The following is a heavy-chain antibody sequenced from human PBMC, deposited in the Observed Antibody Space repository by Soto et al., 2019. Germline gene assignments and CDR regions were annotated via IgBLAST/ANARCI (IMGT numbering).Heavy chain of an antibody. D-gene: IGHD3-3*01. J-gene: IGHJ4*02. CDR1: GFTFSSYG. V-gene: IGHV3-30*18. CDR3: AKVSYDFWSGYPDY. Sequence: PGGSLRLSCAASGFTFSSYGMHWVRQAPGKGLEWVAVISYDGSNKYYADSVKGRFTISRDNSKNTLYLQMNSLRAEDTAVYYCAKVSYDFWSGYPDYWGQGTLVTVS. CDR2: ISYDGSNK.